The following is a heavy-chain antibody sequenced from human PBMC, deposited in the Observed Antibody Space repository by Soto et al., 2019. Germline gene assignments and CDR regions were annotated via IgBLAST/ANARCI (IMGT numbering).Heavy chain of an antibody. CDR2: IRGSDSGGTT. D-gene: IGHD2-21*01. CDR1: GFTFSSCA. Sequence: GSLRLSCAASGFTFSSCAMSWVRQAPAKGLEWVSAIRGSDSGGTTYYADSVKGRFTISRDDSKNTLYLQMSSLRAEDTAMYYCAKVRVGIDVDFDYWGQGALVTVSS. J-gene: IGHJ4*02. V-gene: IGHV3-23*01. CDR3: AKVRVGIDVDFDY.